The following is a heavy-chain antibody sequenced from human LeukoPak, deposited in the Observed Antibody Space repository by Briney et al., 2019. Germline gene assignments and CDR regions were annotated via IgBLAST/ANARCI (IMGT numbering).Heavy chain of an antibody. CDR1: GGSISSGDYY. CDR3: ATYVDIVATTTGGCSGGSCYSGDAFDI. Sequence: SQTLSLTCTVSGGSISSGDYYWSWIRQPPGKGLEWIGYICYSGSTYYNPSLKSRVTISVDTSKNQFSLKLSSVTAADTAVYYCATYVDIVATTTGGCSGGSCYSGDAFDIWGQGTMVTVSP. J-gene: IGHJ3*02. D-gene: IGHD2-15*01. V-gene: IGHV4-30-4*01. CDR2: ICYSGST.